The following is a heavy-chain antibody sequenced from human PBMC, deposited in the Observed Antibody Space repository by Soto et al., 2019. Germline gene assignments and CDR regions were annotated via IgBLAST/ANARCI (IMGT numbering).Heavy chain of an antibody. Sequence: GGSLRLSCAASGFTFSSYGMHWVRQAPGKGLEWVAVISYDGSNKYYADSVKGRFTISRDNSKNTLYLQMNSLRAEDTAVYYCAKGNVPAAATPGVYFDYWGQGTLVTVSS. CDR3: AKGNVPAAATPGVYFDY. J-gene: IGHJ4*02. D-gene: IGHD2-2*01. V-gene: IGHV3-30*18. CDR2: ISYDGSNK. CDR1: GFTFSSYG.